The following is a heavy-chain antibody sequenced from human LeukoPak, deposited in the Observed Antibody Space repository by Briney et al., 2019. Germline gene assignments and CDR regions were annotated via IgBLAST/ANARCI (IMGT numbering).Heavy chain of an antibody. Sequence: GGSLRLSCAASGFTFSSYAMHWVRQAPGKGLEWVAVISYDGSNKYYADSVKGRFTISRDNSKNTLYLQMNSLRAEDTAVYYCARDRHTVVVTAIGYWGQGTLVTVSS. CDR1: GFTFSSYA. CDR2: ISYDGSNK. CDR3: ARDRHTVVVTAIGY. D-gene: IGHD2-21*02. J-gene: IGHJ4*02. V-gene: IGHV3-30-3*01.